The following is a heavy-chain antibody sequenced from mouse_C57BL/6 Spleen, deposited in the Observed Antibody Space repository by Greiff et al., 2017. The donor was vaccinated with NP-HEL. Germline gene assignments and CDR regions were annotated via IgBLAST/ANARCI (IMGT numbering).Heavy chain of an antibody. CDR3: ARDHYYGSSYYWYFDV. Sequence: EVQLVESGPGLVKPSQSLSLTCSVTGYSITSGYYWNWIRQFPGNKLEWMGYISYDGSNNYNPSLKNRISITRDTSKNQFFLKLNSVTTEDTATYYCARDHYYGSSYYWYFDVWGTGTTVTVSS. CDR2: ISYDGSN. J-gene: IGHJ1*03. CDR1: GYSITSGYY. D-gene: IGHD1-1*01. V-gene: IGHV3-6*01.